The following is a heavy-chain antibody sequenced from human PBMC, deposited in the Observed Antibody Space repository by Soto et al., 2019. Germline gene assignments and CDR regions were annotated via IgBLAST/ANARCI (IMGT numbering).Heavy chain of an antibody. CDR1: GFSLDNYA. CDR3: TKSSSVGANSLDY. Sequence: VQLVESGGGLVQPGRSLRLSCQASGFSLDNYAMHWVRQAPGKGLEWVSGISWNSRSTDYADSVKGRFTISRDNAKNSLNLQMNSPRREDTAFYYCTKSSSVGANSLDYWGQGTLVAVSS. V-gene: IGHV3-9*01. D-gene: IGHD1-26*01. CDR2: ISWNSRST. J-gene: IGHJ4*02.